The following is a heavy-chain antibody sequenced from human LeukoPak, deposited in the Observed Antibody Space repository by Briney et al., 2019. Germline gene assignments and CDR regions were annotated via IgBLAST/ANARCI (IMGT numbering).Heavy chain of an antibody. D-gene: IGHD4-17*01. J-gene: IGHJ4*02. Sequence: GGSLRLSCAASGFTFSAYEMNWVRQAPGKGLVWVSRINSDGSSTSYADSVKGRFTISRDNAKNTLYLQMNSLRAEDTAVYYCARDQDYGDYSFDYWGQGTLVTVSS. CDR1: GFTFSAYE. CDR3: ARDQDYGDYSFDY. CDR2: INSDGSST. V-gene: IGHV3-74*01.